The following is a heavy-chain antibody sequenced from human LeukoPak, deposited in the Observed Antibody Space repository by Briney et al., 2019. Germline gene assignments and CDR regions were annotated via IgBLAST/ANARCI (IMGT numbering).Heavy chain of an antibody. Sequence: ASVKVSCKASGGTFSSYAISWVRQAPGQGLEWMGGINPIFGTANYAQKFQGRVTITADKSTSTAYMELSSLRSEDTAVYYCARGATVTTVDYWGQGTLVTVSS. V-gene: IGHV1-69*06. CDR2: INPIFGTA. J-gene: IGHJ4*02. CDR3: ARGATVTTVDY. D-gene: IGHD4-17*01. CDR1: GGTFSSYA.